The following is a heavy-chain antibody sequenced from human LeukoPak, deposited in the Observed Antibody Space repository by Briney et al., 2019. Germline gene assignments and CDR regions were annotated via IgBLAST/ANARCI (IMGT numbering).Heavy chain of an antibody. J-gene: IGHJ6*03. CDR1: GFIFSTYS. V-gene: IGHV3-48*01. CDR3: ARDDHYNYYYMDV. CDR2: ISSSSSTV. Sequence: GGSLRLSCAASGFIFSTYSMNWVRQAPGKGLEWVSYISSSSSTVYYADSVKGRFTISRDNAENSLYLQMNSLGAGDTAVYYCARDDHYNYYYMDVWGKGTTVTVSS.